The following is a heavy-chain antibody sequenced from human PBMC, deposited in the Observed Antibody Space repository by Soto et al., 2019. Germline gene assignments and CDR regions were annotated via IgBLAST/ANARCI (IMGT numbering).Heavy chain of an antibody. J-gene: IGHJ4*02. CDR1: GYTFTSYY. CDR3: ARGDILTGYWTSTLDY. Sequence: QVQLVQSGAEVKKPGASVKVSCKASGYTFTSYYMHWVRQAPGQGLEWMGIINPSGGSTSSAQKFQGRVTMTRDTSTSTVYMELSSLRSEDTAVYYCARGDILTGYWTSTLDYWGQGTLVTVSS. CDR2: INPSGGST. D-gene: IGHD3-9*01. V-gene: IGHV1-46*01.